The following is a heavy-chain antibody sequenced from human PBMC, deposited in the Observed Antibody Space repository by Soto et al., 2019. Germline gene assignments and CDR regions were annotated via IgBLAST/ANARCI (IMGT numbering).Heavy chain of an antibody. CDR1: GYSFTSYW. J-gene: IGHJ2*01. V-gene: IGHV5-10-1*01. Sequence: PGESLKISCKGSGYSFTSYWISWVRQMPGKGLEWMGRIDPSDSYTNYSPSFQGHVTISADKSISTAYLQWSSLKASDTAMYYCARWVATKHWYFDLWGRGTLVTVSS. CDR3: ARWVATKHWYFDL. D-gene: IGHD5-12*01. CDR2: IDPSDSYT.